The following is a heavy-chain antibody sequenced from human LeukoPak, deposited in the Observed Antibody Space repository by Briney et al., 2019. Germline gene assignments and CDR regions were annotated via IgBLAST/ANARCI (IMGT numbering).Heavy chain of an antibody. CDR1: GYSISSGYY. Sequence: SETLSLTCAVSGYSISSGYYWGWIRQPPGKGLEWIGSIYHSGSTYYNPSLKSRVTISVDTSKNQFSLKLSSVTAADAAVYYCARGYSYAFDIWGQGTMVTVSS. CDR2: IYHSGST. V-gene: IGHV4-38-2*01. J-gene: IGHJ3*02. CDR3: ARGYSYAFDI. D-gene: IGHD5-18*01.